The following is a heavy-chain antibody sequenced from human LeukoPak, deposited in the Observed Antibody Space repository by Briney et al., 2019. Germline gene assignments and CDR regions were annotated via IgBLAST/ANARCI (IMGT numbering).Heavy chain of an antibody. V-gene: IGHV4-34*01. CDR3: ASRGYSYV. Sequence: SETLSLTCAVYGGSFSGYYWSWIRQPPGKGLEWIGEINHSGSTNYNPYLKSRVTIPVDTSKNQFSLKLSSVTAADTAVYYCASRGYSYVWGQGTLVTVSS. CDR1: GGSFSGYY. D-gene: IGHD5-18*01. J-gene: IGHJ4*02. CDR2: INHSGST.